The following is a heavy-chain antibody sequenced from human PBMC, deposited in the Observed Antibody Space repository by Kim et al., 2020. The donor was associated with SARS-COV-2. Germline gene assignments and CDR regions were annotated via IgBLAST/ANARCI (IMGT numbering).Heavy chain of an antibody. CDR1: GYTFTGYY. CDR3: ARDRCDDGGDCYSLAFDI. J-gene: IGHJ3*02. Sequence: ASVKVSCKASGYTFTGYYMHWVRQAPGQGLEWMGWINPNSGGTNYAQKFQGWVTMTRDTSISTAYMELSRLRSDDTAVYYCARDRCDDGGDCYSLAFDIWGQGTMVTVSS. V-gene: IGHV1-2*04. CDR2: INPNSGGT. D-gene: IGHD2-21*02.